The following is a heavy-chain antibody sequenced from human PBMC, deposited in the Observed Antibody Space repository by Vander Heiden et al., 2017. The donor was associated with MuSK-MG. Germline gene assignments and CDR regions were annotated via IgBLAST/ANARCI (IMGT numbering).Heavy chain of an antibody. Sequence: EVQLVQSGAEVKKPGESLKISCKGSGYSFTSYWIGWARQMPGKGLEWMGIIYPGDSDTRYSPSFQGQVTISADKSISTAYLQWSSLKASDTAMYYCARRGRYCSSTSCYASNYYYYMDVWGKGTTVTVSS. CDR3: ARRGRYCSSTSCYASNYYYYMDV. CDR2: IYPGDSDT. J-gene: IGHJ6*03. D-gene: IGHD2-2*01. V-gene: IGHV5-51*01. CDR1: GYSFTSYW.